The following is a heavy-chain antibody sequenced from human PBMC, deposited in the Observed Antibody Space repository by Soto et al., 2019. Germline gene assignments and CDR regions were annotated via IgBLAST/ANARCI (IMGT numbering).Heavy chain of an antibody. CDR2: IYDDGSA. CDR3: ARDKYCSGGSCRKNWFDP. J-gene: IGHJ5*02. D-gene: IGHD2-15*01. Sequence: LSLTCTVSGGSISSSYWSWIRQPPGKGLEWLAYIYDDGSANYNPSLKSRATISLDMSKNQFSLKFTSVTAADTAAYYCARDKYCSGGSCRKNWFDPWGQGTLVTVSS. CDR1: GGSISSSY. V-gene: IGHV4-59*01.